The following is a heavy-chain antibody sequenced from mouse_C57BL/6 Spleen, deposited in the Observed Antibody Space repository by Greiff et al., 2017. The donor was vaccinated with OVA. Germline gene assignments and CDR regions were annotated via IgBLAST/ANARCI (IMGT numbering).Heavy chain of an antibody. D-gene: IGHD4-1*01. J-gene: IGHJ2*01. Sequence: EVQLQQSGPVLVKPGASVKMSCKASGYTFTDYYMNWVKQSHGKSLEWIGVINPYNGGTSYNQKFKGKATLTVDKSSSTAYMELNSLTSEDSAVYYCARSMNWDGTDYWGQGTTLTVSS. CDR1: GYTFTDYY. CDR3: ARSMNWDGTDY. V-gene: IGHV1-19*01. CDR2: INPYNGGT.